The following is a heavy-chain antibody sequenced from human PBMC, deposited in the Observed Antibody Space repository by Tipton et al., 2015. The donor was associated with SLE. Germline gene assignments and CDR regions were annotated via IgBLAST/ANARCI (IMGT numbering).Heavy chain of an antibody. CDR1: GGSISSQY. CDR2: IYYSGDT. V-gene: IGHV4-59*11. Sequence: LRLSCTVSGGSISSQYWSWIRQPPGRGLEWIGNIYYSGDTDYNPSLKRRVTISVDTSKNQFSLRLSSVTAADTAVYFCAREGSEAYCSGGSCSYYYGLDVWGQGTPVTVSS. CDR3: AREGSEAYCSGGSCSYYYGLDV. D-gene: IGHD2-15*01. J-gene: IGHJ6*02.